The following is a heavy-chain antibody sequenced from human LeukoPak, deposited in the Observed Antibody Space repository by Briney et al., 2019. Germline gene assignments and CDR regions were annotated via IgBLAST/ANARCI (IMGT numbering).Heavy chain of an antibody. CDR2: IYYSGST. Sequence: KPSETLSLTCTVSGGSISSSSYYWGWIRQPPGKGLEWIGSIYYSGSTYYTPSLKSRVTISVDTSRNQFSLKLSSVTAADTAVYYCARHIYDSSGSNFDYWGQGTLVTVSS. V-gene: IGHV4-39*01. D-gene: IGHD3-22*01. CDR3: ARHIYDSSGSNFDY. CDR1: GGSISSSSYY. J-gene: IGHJ4*02.